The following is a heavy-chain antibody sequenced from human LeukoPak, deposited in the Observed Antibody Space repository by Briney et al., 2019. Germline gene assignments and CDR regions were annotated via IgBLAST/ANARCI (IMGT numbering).Heavy chain of an antibody. CDR3: ARAGYSSGWIRY. D-gene: IGHD6-19*01. CDR1: GGTFSSYA. J-gene: IGHJ4*02. CDR2: IIPIFGTA. Sequence: PGASVKVSCKASGGTFSSYAINWVRQAPGQGLEWMGGIIPIFGTANYAQKFQGRVTLTADKSTSTAYMELRSLTAEDTGVYYCARAGYSSGWIRYWGQGTLVTVSS. V-gene: IGHV1-69*06.